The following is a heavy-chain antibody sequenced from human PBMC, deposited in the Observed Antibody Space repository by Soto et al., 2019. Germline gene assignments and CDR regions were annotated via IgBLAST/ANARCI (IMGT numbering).Heavy chain of an antibody. V-gene: IGHV3-23*01. Sequence: EVQLLESGGGVVQPGGSLRLSCAASGFIFGDYAMTWVRQAPGRGLEWVSAITSTGSSTYFADSVKGRITISTDNSKNTVSLQMDRLRAEDTAIYYCAKGEEGSVVSSFDYWGQGALVTVSS. D-gene: IGHD1-26*01. CDR1: GFIFGDYA. J-gene: IGHJ4*02. CDR3: AKGEEGSVVSSFDY. CDR2: ITSTGSST.